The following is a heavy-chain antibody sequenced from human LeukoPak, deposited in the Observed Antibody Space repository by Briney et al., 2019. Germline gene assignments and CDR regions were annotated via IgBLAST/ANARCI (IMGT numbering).Heavy chain of an antibody. CDR2: IYPGDSHT. CDR1: GYRFPNYW. V-gene: IGHV5-51*01. Sequence: GESLKISCKGSGYRFPNYWIGWVRQMSGKGLEWMGIIYPGDSHTRYSPSFQDQVTISVDKSNSTAYLQWSSLKASDTAMYYCARGPYAYTSSATLGSYNWFDPWGQGSLVTVSS. D-gene: IGHD2-2*02. CDR3: ARGPYAYTSSATLGSYNWFDP. J-gene: IGHJ5*02.